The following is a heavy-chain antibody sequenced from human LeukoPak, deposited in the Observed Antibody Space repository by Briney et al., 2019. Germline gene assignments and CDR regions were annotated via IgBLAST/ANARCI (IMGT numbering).Heavy chain of an antibody. CDR2: IYYSGST. D-gene: IGHD6-13*01. CDR1: GGSISSYY. V-gene: IGHV4-59*08. CDR3: ARGEYSSSWYAPVYFDY. Sequence: SETLSLTCTVSGGSISSYYWSWIRQPPGKGLEWIGYIYYSGSTNYNPSLKSRVTISVDTSKNQFSLKLSSVTAADTAVYYCARGEYSSSWYAPVYFDYWGQGTLVTVSS. J-gene: IGHJ4*02.